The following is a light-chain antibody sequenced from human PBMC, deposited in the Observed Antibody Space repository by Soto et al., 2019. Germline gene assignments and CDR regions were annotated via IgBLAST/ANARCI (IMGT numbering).Light chain of an antibody. J-gene: IGKJ1*01. CDR3: QQYDSSWT. CDR1: QIVSRW. Sequence: EILLTQSPSTLSVSVGDRVTITCRASQIVSRWLGWYQQKPGKAPKLLIYDASNLASGIPARFSGSGSGTEFTLTISSLQPEDFAAYYCQQYDSSWTFGQGTKVDIK. CDR2: DAS. V-gene: IGKV1-5*01.